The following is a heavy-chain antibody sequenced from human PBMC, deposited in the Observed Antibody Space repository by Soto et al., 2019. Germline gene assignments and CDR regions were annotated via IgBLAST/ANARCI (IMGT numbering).Heavy chain of an antibody. V-gene: IGHV3-23*01. Sequence: HPGGSLRLSCSASGFTFSTYAMSWVRQAPGRGLEWVSAISGGPSTYYADSVKGRFTISRDNSKNTLYLQMNSLRADDTAVYYCAKDPIVGPDHYFDSWGQGTLVTVSS. CDR1: GFTFSTYA. CDR2: ISGGPST. CDR3: AKDPIVGPDHYFDS. D-gene: IGHD1-26*01. J-gene: IGHJ4*02.